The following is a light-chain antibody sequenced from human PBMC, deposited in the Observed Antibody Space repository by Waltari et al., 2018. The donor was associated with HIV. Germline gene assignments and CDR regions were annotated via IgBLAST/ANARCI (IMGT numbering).Light chain of an antibody. CDR1: DLNDNDY. Sequence: QSALPQPASVSGSPGQSITISCDLNDNDYVSWYQRHPGKAPKVIIYEVTNRPSGLSNRFSGSKSGNTATLTISGLQPEDEADYFCTSYISGTSPVFGRGTRVTVL. CDR3: TSYISGTSPV. J-gene: IGLJ2*01. CDR2: EVT. V-gene: IGLV2-14*01.